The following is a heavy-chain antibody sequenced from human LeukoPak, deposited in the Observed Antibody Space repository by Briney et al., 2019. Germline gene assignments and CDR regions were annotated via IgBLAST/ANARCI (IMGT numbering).Heavy chain of an antibody. CDR1: GFTFSSYG. J-gene: IGHJ4*02. V-gene: IGHV3-30*18. CDR3: AKDRSSSGYYYFDY. CDR2: ISYVGSNK. D-gene: IGHD3-22*01. Sequence: GGSLRLSCAASGFTFSSYGMHWVRQAPGKGLEWVAVISYVGSNKYYADSVKGRFTISRDNSKNTLYLQMNSLRAEDTAVYYCAKDRSSSGYYYFDYWGQGTLVTVSS.